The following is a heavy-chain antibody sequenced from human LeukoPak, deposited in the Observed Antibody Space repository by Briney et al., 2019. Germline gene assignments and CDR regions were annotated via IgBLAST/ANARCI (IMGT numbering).Heavy chain of an antibody. V-gene: IGHV3-23*01. Sequence: PGGSLRLSCAASGFAFCTYAMSWVRQAPGKGLEWVSTISGSDDFTYFADSVKGRFTISRDNSRNTLSLQISSLRAEDTALYYCTRGVYCSGGSCSLDYWGQGTLVTVSS. D-gene: IGHD2-15*01. CDR2: ISGSDDFT. J-gene: IGHJ4*02. CDR1: GFAFCTYA. CDR3: TRGVYCSGGSCSLDY.